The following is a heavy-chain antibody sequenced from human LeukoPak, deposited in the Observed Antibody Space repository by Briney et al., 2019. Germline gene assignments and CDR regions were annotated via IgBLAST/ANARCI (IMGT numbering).Heavy chain of an antibody. Sequence: YWGWVRQPPGKALEWIGNIFYSGSTYYSPSLKSRVTISVDTSKNQFSLKLSAVTAADTAVYYCASVRRGFGESSKYYSYYYMDVWGNGTTVPIS. J-gene: IGHJ6*03. D-gene: IGHD3-10*01. V-gene: IGHV4-39*01. CDR2: IFYSGST. CDR1: Y. CDR3: ASVRRGFGESSKYYSYYYMDV.